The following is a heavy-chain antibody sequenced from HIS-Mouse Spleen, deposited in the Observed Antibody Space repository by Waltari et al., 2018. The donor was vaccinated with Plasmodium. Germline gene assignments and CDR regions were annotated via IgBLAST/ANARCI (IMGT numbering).Heavy chain of an antibody. CDR2: IKQDGMGK. J-gene: IGHJ2*01. CDR3: ASSWYWYFDL. Sequence: EVQLVESGGGLVQPGGSLRLSCAASGFTFSSYWMSWVRQAAGKGLEWVAKIKQDGMGKYYVDSVKGRFTISRDNAKNALYLQMNSLRAEDTAVYYCASSWYWYFDLWGRGTLVTVSS. D-gene: IGHD6-13*01. V-gene: IGHV3-7*01. CDR1: GFTFSSYW.